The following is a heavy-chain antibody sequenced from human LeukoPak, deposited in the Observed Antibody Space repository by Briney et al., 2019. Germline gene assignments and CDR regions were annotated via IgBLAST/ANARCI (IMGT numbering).Heavy chain of an antibody. V-gene: IGHV1-8*01. CDR1: GYTFTSYD. D-gene: IGHD3-10*01. Sequence: ASVKVSCKASGYTFTSYDINWVRQASGQGLEWMGWMNPNSGNTGYAQKFQGRVTMTRNTSISTAYMELSSLRSEDTAVYYCARGPRWFGESLDYWGQRTLVTVSS. J-gene: IGHJ4*02. CDR2: MNPNSGNT. CDR3: ARGPRWFGESLDY.